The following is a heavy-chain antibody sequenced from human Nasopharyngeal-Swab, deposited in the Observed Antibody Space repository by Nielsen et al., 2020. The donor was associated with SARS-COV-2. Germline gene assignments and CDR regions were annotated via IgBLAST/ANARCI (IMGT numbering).Heavy chain of an antibody. CDR3: ARLVGATDYYYYGMDV. CDR2: IYYSGST. J-gene: IGHJ6*02. Sequence: CTVSGGSVSSGSYYWSWMRQHQGKGLEWIGYIYYSGSTNYNPSLKSRVTISVDTSKNQFSLKLSSVTAADTAVYYCARLVGATDYYYYGMDVWGQGTTVTVSS. V-gene: IGHV4-61*01. D-gene: IGHD1-26*01. CDR1: GGSVSSGSYY.